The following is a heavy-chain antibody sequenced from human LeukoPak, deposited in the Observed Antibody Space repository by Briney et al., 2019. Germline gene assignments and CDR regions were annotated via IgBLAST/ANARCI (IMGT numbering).Heavy chain of an antibody. J-gene: IGHJ4*02. CDR1: GFTFSSYA. CDR2: ISGSGGST. CDR3: ANDRRSGIAAAGNVPFDY. Sequence: WGSLRLSCAASGFTFSSYAMSWVRQAPGKGLEWVSGISGSGGSTYYADSVKARFTISRDNSKNTLYLQIDSLRAEDTAVYYCANDRRSGIAAAGNVPFDYWGQGTLVTVSS. D-gene: IGHD6-13*01. V-gene: IGHV3-23*01.